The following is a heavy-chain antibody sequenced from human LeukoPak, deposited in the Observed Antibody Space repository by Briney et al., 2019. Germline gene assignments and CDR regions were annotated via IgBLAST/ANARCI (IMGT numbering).Heavy chain of an antibody. CDR1: GFTFGSYA. V-gene: IGHV3-23*01. CDR3: AKDFYPPGNYVIYFDY. CDR2: ISGSAIST. J-gene: IGHJ4*02. Sequence: GGSLTLSCAASGFTFGSYAMSWVRQAPGKGLEWVSTISGSAISTYYANSVKGRFTISRDNSKNTLYLQMNSLRPEDTAVYYCAKDFYPPGNYVIYFDYWGQGTLVTVSS. D-gene: IGHD1-7*01.